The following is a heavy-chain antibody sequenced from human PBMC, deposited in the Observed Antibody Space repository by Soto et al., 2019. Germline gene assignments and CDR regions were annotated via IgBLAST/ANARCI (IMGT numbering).Heavy chain of an antibody. CDR1: GFTFITYW. CDR2: IKQDGSEK. CDR3: VRDYGRSYFDY. J-gene: IGHJ4*02. Sequence: GGSLRLSCAASGFTFITYWMTWVRRAPGKGLEWVANIKQDGSEKYYVDSVKGRFTISRDNAKNSVYLQMNSLRAEDTAVYYCVRDYGRSYFDYWGQGTLVTVSS. D-gene: IGHD4-17*01. V-gene: IGHV3-7*03.